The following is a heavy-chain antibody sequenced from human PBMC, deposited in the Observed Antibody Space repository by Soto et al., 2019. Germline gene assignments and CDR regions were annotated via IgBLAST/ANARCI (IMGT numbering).Heavy chain of an antibody. D-gene: IGHD3-10*01. J-gene: IGHJ4*02. V-gene: IGHV1-69*01. CDR1: GGTFSSYA. CDR2: ITPIFGTA. CDR3: ASGRYYYGSGSYFGDVDY. Sequence: QVQLVQSGAEVKKPGSSVKVSCKASGGTFSSYAISWVRQAPGQGLEWMGGITPIFGTANYAQKFQGRVTITADESTSTAYMELSSLRSEDTAVYYCASGRYYYGSGSYFGDVDYWGQGTLVTVSS.